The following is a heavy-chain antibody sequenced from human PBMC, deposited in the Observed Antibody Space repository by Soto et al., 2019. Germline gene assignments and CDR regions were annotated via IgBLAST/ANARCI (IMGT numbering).Heavy chain of an antibody. CDR3: ARDRREYSSSSRGNWFDP. J-gene: IGHJ5*02. V-gene: IGHV4-30-4*01. CDR2: IYYSGST. Sequence: LSLTCTVSGGSISSGDYYWSWIRQPPGKGLEWIGYIYYSGSTYYNPSLKSRVTISVDTSKNQFSLKLSSVTAADTAVYYCARDRREYSSSSRGNWFDPWGQGTLVTAPQ. D-gene: IGHD6-6*01. CDR1: GGSISSGDYY.